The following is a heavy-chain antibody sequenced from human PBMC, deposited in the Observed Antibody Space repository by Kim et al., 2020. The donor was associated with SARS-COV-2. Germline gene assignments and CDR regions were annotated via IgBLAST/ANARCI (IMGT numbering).Heavy chain of an antibody. Sequence: GGSLRLSCAASGFTFSNAWMSWVRQAPGKGLEWVGRIKSKTDGGTTDYAAPVKGRFTISRDDSKNTLYLQMNSLKTEDTAVYYCTTVDYYDSSGYYDYWGQGTLVTVSS. D-gene: IGHD3-22*01. CDR1: GFTFSNAW. CDR3: TTVDYYDSSGYYDY. V-gene: IGHV3-15*01. CDR2: IKSKTDGGTT. J-gene: IGHJ4*02.